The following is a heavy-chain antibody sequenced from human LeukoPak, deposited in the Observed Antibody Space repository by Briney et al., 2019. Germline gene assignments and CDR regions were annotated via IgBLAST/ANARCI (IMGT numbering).Heavy chain of an antibody. CDR3: ARDYELHY. D-gene: IGHD5-12*01. V-gene: IGHV4-39*07. J-gene: IGHJ4*02. CDR2: IYYSGST. Sequence: SETLSLTCTVSGGSISSGSYYWGWIRQPPGKGLEWIGSIYYSGSTYYNPSLNPSLKSRVTISVDTSKNQFSLNLRSVTAADTAVYYCARDYELHYWGQGTLVTVSS. CDR1: GGSISSGSYY.